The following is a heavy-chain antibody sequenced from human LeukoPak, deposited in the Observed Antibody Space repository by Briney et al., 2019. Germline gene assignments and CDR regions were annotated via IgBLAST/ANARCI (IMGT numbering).Heavy chain of an antibody. J-gene: IGHJ4*02. D-gene: IGHD3-22*01. Sequence: GGSLRLSCAASGFTLSSYAMSWVRQAPGKGLEWVSGISGSGDNTYYADSVKGRFTISRDNSKNTLYVQVNSLGTEDTAAYYCAKGSYYDSSGSFYFDYWGQGTLVTVSS. V-gene: IGHV3-23*01. CDR1: GFTLSSYA. CDR2: ISGSGDNT. CDR3: AKGSYYDSSGSFYFDY.